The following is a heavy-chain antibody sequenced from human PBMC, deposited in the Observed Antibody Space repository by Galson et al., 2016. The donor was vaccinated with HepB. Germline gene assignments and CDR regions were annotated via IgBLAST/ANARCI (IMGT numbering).Heavy chain of an antibody. CDR3: ARDMPGGYTSSWYFAHFDS. CDR2: ISNDGRNK. D-gene: IGHD6-13*01. V-gene: IGHV3-30*03. CDR1: GFSFSDHD. Sequence: SLRLSCAASGFSFSDHDMNWVRQAPGKGPEWVAVISNDGRNKYYADSVKGRFTISRDNSKNTLYLQMNSLRAEDTAVYYCARDMPGGYTSSWYFAHFDSWGRGTLVTLSS. J-gene: IGHJ4*02.